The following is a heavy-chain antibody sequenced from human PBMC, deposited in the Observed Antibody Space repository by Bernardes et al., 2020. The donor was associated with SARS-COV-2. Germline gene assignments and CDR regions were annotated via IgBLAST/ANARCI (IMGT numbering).Heavy chain of an antibody. CDR2: INPDSGGT. CDR3: ARAPDDYPDF. J-gene: IGHJ4*02. Sequence: ASMKVSCKASGYTFTVYYIYWVRQAPGQGLEWMGWINPDSGGTYYAQKFQGRVTMSRDTSISAAYMELSSLRSDDTAVYYCARAPDDYPDFWGQGTLVTVSS. CDR1: GYTFTVYY. V-gene: IGHV1-2*02.